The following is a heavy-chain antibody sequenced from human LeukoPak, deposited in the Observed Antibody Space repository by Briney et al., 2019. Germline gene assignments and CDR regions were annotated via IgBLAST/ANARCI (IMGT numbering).Heavy chain of an antibody. V-gene: IGHV3-30*04. CDR1: GFTFNIYA. D-gene: IGHD2-15*01. CDR3: ARTSSGGSCYLDY. J-gene: IGHJ4*02. Sequence: GGSLRLSCAASGFTFNIYAMHWVRQAPGKGLEWVAVISYDGTNKYYADSVKGRFTISRDNAKNSLYLQMNSLRAEDTAVYYCARTSSGGSCYLDYWGQGTLVTVSS. CDR2: ISYDGTNK.